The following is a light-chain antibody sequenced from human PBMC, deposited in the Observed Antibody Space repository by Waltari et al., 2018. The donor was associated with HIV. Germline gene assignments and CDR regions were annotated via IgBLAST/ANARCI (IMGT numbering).Light chain of an antibody. CDR3: CSFAGPYSWV. CDR1: TSNIGNTTY. CDR2: DGT. Sequence: QSALTQPRSVSGSPGQSVTISCTGSTSNIGNTTYVSWYQHNPGKVTKLIIYDGTKRPSGVPERISGSKSGNTASLTISGLQAEDEADYYCCSFAGPYSWVFGEGTKLTVL. J-gene: IGLJ3*02. V-gene: IGLV2-11*01.